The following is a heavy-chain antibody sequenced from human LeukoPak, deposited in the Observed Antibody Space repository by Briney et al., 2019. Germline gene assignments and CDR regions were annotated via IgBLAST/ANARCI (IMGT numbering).Heavy chain of an antibody. V-gene: IGHV5-51*01. CDR3: ARQVDSSGWFTYFDC. J-gene: IGHJ4*02. Sequence: GESLKISCKGSGYSFTSYWIGWVRQMPGKGLEWMGIIYPGDSDTGYSPSFQGQVTISADKSISTAYLQWSSLKASDTAMYYCARQVDSSGWFTYFDCWGQGTLVTVSS. CDR2: IYPGDSDT. D-gene: IGHD6-19*01. CDR1: GYSFTSYW.